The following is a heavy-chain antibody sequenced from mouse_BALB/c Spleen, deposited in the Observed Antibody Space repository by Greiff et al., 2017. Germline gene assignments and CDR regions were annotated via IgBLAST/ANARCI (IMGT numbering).Heavy chain of an antibody. J-gene: IGHJ4*01. Sequence: EVHLVESGGGLVQPGGSLRLSCATSGFTFTDYYMSWVRQPPGKALEWLGFIRNKANGYTTEYSASVKGRFTISRDNSQSILYLQMNTLRAEDSATYYCARDRAGAMDYWGQGTSVTVSS. V-gene: IGHV7-3*02. CDR1: GFTFTDYY. CDR3: ARDRAGAMDY. CDR2: IRNKANGYTT.